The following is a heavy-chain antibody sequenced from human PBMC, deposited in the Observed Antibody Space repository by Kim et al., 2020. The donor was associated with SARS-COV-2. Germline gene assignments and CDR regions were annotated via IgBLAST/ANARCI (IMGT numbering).Heavy chain of an antibody. D-gene: IGHD4-17*01. CDR3: ARAAKMTTVTTHSDH. V-gene: IGHV3-23*01. CDR2: VSGSGDYS. J-gene: IGHJ1*01. CDR1: GFTFSNYA. Sequence: GGSLRHSCVASGFTFSNYAMTWVRRAPGKGLECVATVSGSGDYSYYADSVRGRFTISRDNSRNTLYLQMNSLRADDTAIYSCARAAKMTTVTTHSDHWGQGTSVT.